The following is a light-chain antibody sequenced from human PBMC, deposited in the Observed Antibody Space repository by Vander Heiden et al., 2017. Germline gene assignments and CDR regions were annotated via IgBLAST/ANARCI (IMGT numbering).Light chain of an antibody. CDR3: CSYAGSSTLV. J-gene: IGLJ3*02. CDR1: SSDVGSYNL. CDR2: EVS. V-gene: IGLV2-23*02. Sequence: SPLTHPAPVSGSPGQSITISCTGTSSDVGSYNLVSWYQQHPGKAPKLMIYEVSKRPSGVSNRFSGSKSGNTASLTISGLQAEDEADYYCCSYAGSSTLVFGGGTKLTVL.